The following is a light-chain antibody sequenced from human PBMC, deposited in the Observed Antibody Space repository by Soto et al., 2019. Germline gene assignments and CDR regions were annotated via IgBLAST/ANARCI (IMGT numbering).Light chain of an antibody. Sequence: EIVMTQSPATLSVSPGERATLSCRASQSVSSNVAWYQQKPGQTPRLLIYGASTRATGITARFSGSGSGTEFTLTLSRLQSEDFAVYYCQQYNNWPRTFGQGTKVDSK. CDR2: GAS. CDR1: QSVSSN. V-gene: IGKV3-15*01. CDR3: QQYNNWPRT. J-gene: IGKJ1*01.